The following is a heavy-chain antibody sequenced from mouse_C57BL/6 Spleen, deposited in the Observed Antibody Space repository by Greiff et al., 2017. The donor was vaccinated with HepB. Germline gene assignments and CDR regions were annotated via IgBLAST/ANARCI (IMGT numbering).Heavy chain of an antibody. CDR2: FLPGSGSI. D-gene: IGHD1-1*01. CDR3: ARHEDYYGISCDN. V-gene: IGHV1-62-2*01. J-gene: IGHJ2*01. Sequence: QVQLQQSGAELVKPGASVSLSCTASGYSFTEYTIHWVKQRSGQGLVWIGWFLPGSGSIKYNEKFKDKATLTTNTSSSTVYMELIRLTSEDSAVYFVARHEDYYGISCDNWGQDTTLTVSS. CDR1: GYSFTEYT.